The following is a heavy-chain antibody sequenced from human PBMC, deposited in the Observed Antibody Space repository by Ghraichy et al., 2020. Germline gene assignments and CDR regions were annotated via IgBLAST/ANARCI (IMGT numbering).Heavy chain of an antibody. CDR2: IKQDGSDK. D-gene: IGHD2-21*02. CDR1: GFTFSSHY. V-gene: IGHV3-7*03. J-gene: IGHJ3*02. Sequence: GGSLRLSCAASGFTFSSHYMSWVRQAPGKGLEWVANIKQDGSDKYYVDSVKGRFTISRDNANNSLYLQMNSLRAEDTAVYYCAREAVVTTIDDAFDIWGQGTMVTVSS. CDR3: AREAVVTTIDDAFDI.